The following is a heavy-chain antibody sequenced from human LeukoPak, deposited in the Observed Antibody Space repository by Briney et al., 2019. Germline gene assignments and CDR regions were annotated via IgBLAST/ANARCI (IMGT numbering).Heavy chain of an antibody. CDR2: ISGSGGGT. D-gene: IGHD2-2*03. V-gene: IGHV3-23*01. CDR1: GFTFSSYA. Sequence: GGSLRLSCAASGFTFSSYAMSWVRQAPGKGLEWASGISGSGGGTHYADSVKGRFTISRDNSKNTLDLQMNSLRAEDKAAYYFAKGWIDYFDNGGKETLFPVSS. CDR3: AKGWIDYFDN. J-gene: IGHJ4*02.